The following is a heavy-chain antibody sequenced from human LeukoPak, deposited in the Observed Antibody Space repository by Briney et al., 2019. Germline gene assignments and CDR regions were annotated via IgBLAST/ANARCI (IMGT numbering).Heavy chain of an antibody. CDR2: LNPNSGNT. CDR1: GDTFNTYD. J-gene: IGHJ4*02. CDR3: ARGRIGNTAVYYFDS. V-gene: IGHV1-8*03. Sequence: GASVKVSCKASGDTFNTYDINWVRQATGQGLEWMGWLNPNSGNTGYAQKFQGRVTFTRNTSISGAYMELSSLRSEDSAVYYCARGRIGNTAVYYFDSWGQGTLVTVSS. D-gene: IGHD2-8*01.